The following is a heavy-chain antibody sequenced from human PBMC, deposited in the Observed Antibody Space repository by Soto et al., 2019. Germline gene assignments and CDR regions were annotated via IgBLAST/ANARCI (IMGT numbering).Heavy chain of an antibody. CDR2: ISGSGIST. D-gene: IGHD6-13*01. CDR3: AKYSSSSWYYGMDV. J-gene: IGHJ6*02. CDR1: GFTFSSNA. V-gene: IGHV3-23*01. Sequence: GGSLRLSCAASGFTFSSNAMSWVRQAPGKGLEWVSGISGSGISTYYADSVKGRFTISRDNAKNTLYLQMNSLRAEDTAVYYCAKYSSSSWYYGMDVWGQGTTVTVSS.